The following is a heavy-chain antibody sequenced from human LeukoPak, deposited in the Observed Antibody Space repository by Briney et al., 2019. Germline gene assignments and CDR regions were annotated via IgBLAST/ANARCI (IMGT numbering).Heavy chain of an antibody. Sequence: PGGSLRLSCAASGFTFSSYGMHWVRQAPGKGLEWVAFIRYDGSNKYHADSVKGRFTISRDNSKNTLYLQMNSLRAEDTAVYYCAKDRGNTRAQGYWGQGTLVTVSS. CDR1: GFTFSSYG. CDR2: IRYDGSNK. CDR3: AKDRGNTRAQGY. D-gene: IGHD2-2*01. V-gene: IGHV3-30*02. J-gene: IGHJ4*02.